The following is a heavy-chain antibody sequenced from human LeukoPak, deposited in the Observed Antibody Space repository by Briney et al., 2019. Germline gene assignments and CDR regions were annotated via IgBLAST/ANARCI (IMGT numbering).Heavy chain of an antibody. CDR1: GFTFSSYA. CDR3: ASSSYSSGWNDAFDI. D-gene: IGHD6-19*01. J-gene: IGHJ3*02. CDR2: ISYDGSNK. V-gene: IGHV3-30-3*01. Sequence: TGGSLRLSCAASGFTFSSYAMHWVRQAPGKGLEWVAVISYDGSNKYYADSVKGRFTISRDNSENTLYLQMNSLRAEDTAVYYCASSSYSSGWNDAFDIWGQGTMVTVSS.